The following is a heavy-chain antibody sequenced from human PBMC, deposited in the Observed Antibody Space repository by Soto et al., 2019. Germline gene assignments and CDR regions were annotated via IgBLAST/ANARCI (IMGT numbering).Heavy chain of an antibody. CDR1: GFTFEDHA. Sequence: EVQLVESGGGLVQPGRSLRLSCAVSGFTFEDHAMHWVRQAPGKGLEWVSGISWNGGIVGYADSVKGRFTISRDNAKNLLYLQMNSLRAEDTALYYCTKDINSGRDAFDIWGQGTMVTVSS. D-gene: IGHD6-13*01. V-gene: IGHV3-9*01. CDR3: TKDINSGRDAFDI. CDR2: ISWNGGIV. J-gene: IGHJ3*02.